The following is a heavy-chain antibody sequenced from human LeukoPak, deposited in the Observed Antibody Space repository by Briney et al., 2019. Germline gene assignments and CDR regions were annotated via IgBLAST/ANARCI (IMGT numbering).Heavy chain of an antibody. CDR2: INWNGGST. J-gene: IGHJ4*02. CDR3: ARASVRVSGSYRTADY. Sequence: GGSLRLSCAASGFTFGDYGMSWVRQAPGKGLEWVSGINWNGGSTGYADSVKGRFTISRDNAKNSLYLQMNSLRAEDTALYYCARASVRVSGSYRTADYWGQGTLVTVSS. V-gene: IGHV3-20*04. CDR1: GFTFGDYG. D-gene: IGHD1-26*01.